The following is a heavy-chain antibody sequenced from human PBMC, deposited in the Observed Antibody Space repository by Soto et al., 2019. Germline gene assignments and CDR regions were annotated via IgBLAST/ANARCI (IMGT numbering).Heavy chain of an antibody. V-gene: IGHV3-30-3*01. J-gene: IGHJ6*02. CDR1: GXTFSSYA. CDR2: ISYDGSNK. Sequence: PGGSLRLSCADSGXTFSSYAMHWVRQAPGTGLEWVAVISYDGSNKDYADSVKGRFTISRDNSKNTLYLQMNSLRAEDTAVYYCARVWGDYDFWSGYYYYYYGMDVWGQGATVTVSS. CDR3: ARVWGDYDFWSGYYYYYYGMDV. D-gene: IGHD3-3*01.